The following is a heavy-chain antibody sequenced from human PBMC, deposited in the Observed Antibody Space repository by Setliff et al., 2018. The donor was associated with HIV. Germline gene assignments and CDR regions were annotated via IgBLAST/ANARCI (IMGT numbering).Heavy chain of an antibody. CDR2: IYHTGST. Sequence: PSETLSLTCAVSGGSISSSNWWNWVRQPPGKGLEWIGEIYHTGSTNYNPSLKSRLTISVDKSNNQFSLKLSSVTAADTAVHYCARGFRSGRIFGIDYWGQGTLVTVS. CDR3: ARGFRSGRIFGIDY. V-gene: IGHV4-4*02. CDR1: GGSISSSNW. J-gene: IGHJ4*02. D-gene: IGHD3-3*01.